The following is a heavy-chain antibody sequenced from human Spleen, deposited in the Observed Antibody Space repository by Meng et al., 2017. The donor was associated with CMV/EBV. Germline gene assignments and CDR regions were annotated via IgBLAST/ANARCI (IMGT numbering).Heavy chain of an antibody. CDR1: TFSSYA. Sequence: TFSSYAMSWVRQAPGKGLEWVSVIYSGGSSTYYADSVKGRFTISRDNSKNTLYLQMNSLRAEDTAVYYCAKDPQRDSNYAGPENYFDYWGQGTLVTVSS. CDR2: IYSGGSST. J-gene: IGHJ4*02. V-gene: IGHV3-23*03. CDR3: AKDPQRDSNYAGPENYFDY. D-gene: IGHD4-11*01.